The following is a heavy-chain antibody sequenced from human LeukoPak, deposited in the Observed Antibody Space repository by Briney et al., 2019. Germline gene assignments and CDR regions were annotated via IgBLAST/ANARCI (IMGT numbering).Heavy chain of an antibody. V-gene: IGHV4-59*02. CDR2: IYNSGST. Sequence: SETLSLTCTVSGGSVSSYYWSWIRQPPGKGLEWIGYIYNSGSTNYNPSLKSRVTISVATSKTQFYLKWSSVTAAETAVYYCARQKGYGLNGAFDIWGQGTMVTVSS. D-gene: IGHD5-24*01. CDR1: GGSVSSYY. J-gene: IGHJ3*02. CDR3: ARQKGYGLNGAFDI.